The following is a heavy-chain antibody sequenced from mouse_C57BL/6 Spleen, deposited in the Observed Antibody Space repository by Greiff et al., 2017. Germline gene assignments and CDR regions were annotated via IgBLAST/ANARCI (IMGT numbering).Heavy chain of an antibody. Sequence: QVQLKESGAELVKPGASVKISCKASGYAFSSYWMNWVKQRPGKGLEWIGQIYPGDGDTNYNGKFKGKATLTADKSSSTAYMQLSSPTSEDSAVYFCAISKRYPYYFDYWGQGTTLTVSS. V-gene: IGHV1-80*01. CDR2: IYPGDGDT. D-gene: IGHD2-14*01. J-gene: IGHJ2*01. CDR3: AISKRYPYYFDY. CDR1: GYAFSSYW.